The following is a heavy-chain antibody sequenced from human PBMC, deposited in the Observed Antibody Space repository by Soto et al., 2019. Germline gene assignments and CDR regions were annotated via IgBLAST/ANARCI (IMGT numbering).Heavy chain of an antibody. CDR3: ATEGGLGYCSGGSCYSWPLDY. CDR2: INSDGSST. V-gene: IGHV3-74*01. J-gene: IGHJ4*02. Sequence: PGGSLRLSCAASRFTFSSYWMHWVRQAPGKGLVWVSRINSDGSSTSYADYVKGRFTISRDNAKKTLYLQMNSLRAEDTALYYCATEGGLGYCSGGSCYSWPLDYWGQGT. CDR1: RFTFSSYW. D-gene: IGHD2-15*01.